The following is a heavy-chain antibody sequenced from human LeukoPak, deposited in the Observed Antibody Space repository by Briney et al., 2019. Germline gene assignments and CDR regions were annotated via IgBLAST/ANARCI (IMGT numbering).Heavy chain of an antibody. V-gene: IGHV3-7*01. D-gene: IGHD6-19*01. CDR3: ARVKGIAVAGSSDY. Sequence: PGGSLRLSCAASGFTFSDYWMSWVRQASGKGPEWVANIKQDGSEKYYVDSVKGRFTISRDNGKNSLYLQMSSLRAEDTAVYYCARVKGIAVAGSSDYWGQGTLVTVSS. CDR1: GFTFSDYW. J-gene: IGHJ4*02. CDR2: IKQDGSEK.